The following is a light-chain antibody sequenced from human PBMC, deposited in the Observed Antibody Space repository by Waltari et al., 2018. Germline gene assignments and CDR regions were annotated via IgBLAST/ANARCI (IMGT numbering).Light chain of an antibody. CDR1: SSDVGGYPY. J-gene: IGLJ3*02. CDR3: SSYTSSNTLV. V-gene: IGLV2-14*01. CDR2: DVS. Sequence: QSALTQPASVSGSPGQSITMSCTGTSSDVGGYPYVPWYQQYPGKAPKLMIYDVSQRPSGVSNRFSGSKSGNTASLTISGLQAEDEADYYCSSYTSSNTLVFGVGTKLTVL.